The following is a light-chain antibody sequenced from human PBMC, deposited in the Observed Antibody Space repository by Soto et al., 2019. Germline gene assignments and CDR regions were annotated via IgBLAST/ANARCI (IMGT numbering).Light chain of an antibody. Sequence: DIVLTQSPGTLSLSPGERATLSCRASQSVSSLFLAWYQQKPGQSPTLLIYDASTSATGVPDRFSGSGFGTDFTLTIIRLEPEDFAVYYCQQSDSSVTFGQGKRLEFK. CDR3: QQSDSSVT. CDR1: QSVSSLF. V-gene: IGKV3-20*01. J-gene: IGKJ5*01. CDR2: DAS.